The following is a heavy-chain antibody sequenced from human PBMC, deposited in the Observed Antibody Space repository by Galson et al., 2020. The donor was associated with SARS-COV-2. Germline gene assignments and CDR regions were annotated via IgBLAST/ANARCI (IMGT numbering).Heavy chain of an antibody. CDR2: IYYSGST. CDR3: ARDRNCSGGSCSNFDY. Sequence: SETLSLTCTVSGGSISSGGYYWSWIRQHPGKGLEWIGYIYYSGSTYYNPSLKSLVTISVDTSKNQFSLKLSSVTAADTAVYYCARDRNCSGGSCSNFDYWGQGTLVTVSS. J-gene: IGHJ4*02. D-gene: IGHD2-15*01. V-gene: IGHV4-31*01. CDR1: GGSISSGGYY.